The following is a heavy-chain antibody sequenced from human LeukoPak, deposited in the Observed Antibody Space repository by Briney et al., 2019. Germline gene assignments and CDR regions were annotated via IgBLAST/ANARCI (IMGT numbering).Heavy chain of an antibody. V-gene: IGHV3-30*02. CDR3: ARVDTGGGWYYYMDV. CDR1: GLTFSSYG. J-gene: IGHJ6*03. CDR2: IRYDGSNK. Sequence: GGSLRLSCAASGLTFSSYGMHWVRQAPGKGLEWGAFIRYDGSNKYYADSVKGRFTIFRDNAKNLLYLQMASLRAEDTAVYYCARVDTGGGWYYYMDVWGKGTTVTISS. D-gene: IGHD1-14*01.